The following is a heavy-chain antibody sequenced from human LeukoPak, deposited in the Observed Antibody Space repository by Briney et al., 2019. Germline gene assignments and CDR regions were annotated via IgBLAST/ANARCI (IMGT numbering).Heavy chain of an antibody. CDR1: GFTSSNYT. V-gene: IGHV3-30*01. D-gene: IGHD3-10*01. CDR2: ISSDGTYE. Sequence: GGSLRLFCAASGFTSSNYTMHWVRQAPGKGLGWVSLISSDGTYEYYADSVKGRFTISRDNSKNTLYLQLNSLRAEDTAVYYCARDSTYYYDSGSSGPHYFDNWGQGTLVTVSS. J-gene: IGHJ4*02. CDR3: ARDSTYYYDSGSSGPHYFDN.